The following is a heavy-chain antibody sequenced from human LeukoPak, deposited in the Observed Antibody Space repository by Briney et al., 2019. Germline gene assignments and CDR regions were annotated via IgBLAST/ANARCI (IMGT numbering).Heavy chain of an antibody. D-gene: IGHD3-10*01. J-gene: IGHJ5*02. CDR1: GGSISSYY. CDR2: IYYSGST. V-gene: IGHV4-59*08. Sequence: SETLSLTCTVSGGSISSYYWSWIRQPPGKGLEWIGYIYYSGSTNYNPSLKSRVTISVDTSKNQFSLQLNSVTPEDTAVYYCARQTMVRGPYNWFDPWGQGTLVTVSS. CDR3: ARQTMVRGPYNWFDP.